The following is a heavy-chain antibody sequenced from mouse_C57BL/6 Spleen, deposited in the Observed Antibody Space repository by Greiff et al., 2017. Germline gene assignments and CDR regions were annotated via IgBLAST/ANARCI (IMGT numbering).Heavy chain of an antibody. CDR2: INPSTGGT. V-gene: IGHV1-42*01. D-gene: IGHD3-2*02. Sequence: VHVKQSGPELVKPGASVKISCKASGYSFTGYYMNWVKQSPEKSLEWIGEINPSTGGTTYNQKFKAKATLTVDKSTSTAYMQLKSLTSEDSAVYYCARWDSSGYNYWGQGTTLTVSS. CDR1: GYSFTGYY. CDR3: ARWDSSGYNY. J-gene: IGHJ2*01.